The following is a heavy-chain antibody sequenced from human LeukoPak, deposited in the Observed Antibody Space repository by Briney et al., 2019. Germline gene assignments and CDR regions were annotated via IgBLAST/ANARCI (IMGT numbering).Heavy chain of an antibody. CDR3: AKDTEVVITTAFDY. J-gene: IGHJ4*02. Sequence: GGSLRLSCAASGFTFSSYSMNWVRQAPGKGLEWVSSISSSSSYIYYADSVKGRFTISRDNAKNSLYLQMNSLRAEDTAVYYCAKDTEVVITTAFDYWGQGTLVTVSS. V-gene: IGHV3-21*01. D-gene: IGHD3-22*01. CDR1: GFTFSSYS. CDR2: ISSSSSYI.